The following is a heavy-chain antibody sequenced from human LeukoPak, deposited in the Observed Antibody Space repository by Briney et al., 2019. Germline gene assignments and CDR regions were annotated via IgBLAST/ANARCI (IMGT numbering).Heavy chain of an antibody. Sequence: GASVKVSCKASGGTFSNYAISWGRQAPGQGLEWMGAIIPIFGTANYAQKFQGRGTITADESASTAYMELSNLRSEDTAVYYCARILSRSWYEYFHHWGQGTLVTVSS. CDR1: GGTFSNYA. V-gene: IGHV1-69*13. J-gene: IGHJ1*01. CDR3: ARILSRSWYEYFHH. CDR2: IIPIFGTA. D-gene: IGHD6-13*01.